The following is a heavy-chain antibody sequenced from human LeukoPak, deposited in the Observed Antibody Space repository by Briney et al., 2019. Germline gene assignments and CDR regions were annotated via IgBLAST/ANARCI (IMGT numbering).Heavy chain of an antibody. D-gene: IGHD2-2*01. J-gene: IGHJ4*02. Sequence: KSSQTLSLTCAVYGGSFSGYYWSWIRQPPGKGLEWIGEINHSGSTNYNPSLKSRVTISVGTSKNQFSLKLSSVTAADTAVYYCARLRYCSSTSCQLFDYWGQGTLVTVSS. V-gene: IGHV4-34*01. CDR3: ARLRYCSSTSCQLFDY. CDR2: INHSGST. CDR1: GGSFSGYY.